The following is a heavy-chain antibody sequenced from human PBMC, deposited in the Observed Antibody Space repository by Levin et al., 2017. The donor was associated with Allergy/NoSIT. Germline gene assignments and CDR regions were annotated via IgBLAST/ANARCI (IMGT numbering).Heavy chain of an antibody. D-gene: IGHD3-16*01. CDR1: GFAFDDYA. CDR2: INWNSNSE. V-gene: IGHV3-9*01. Sequence: GGSLRLSCVASGFAFDDYAMHWVRQPPGKGLEWVAGINWNSNSEDYADSVQGRFTISRDNAKHSLYLEMNSLRAEDTALYYCARAAFSYGYGRFDYWGQGSLVTVSS. J-gene: IGHJ4*02. CDR3: ARAAFSYGYGRFDY.